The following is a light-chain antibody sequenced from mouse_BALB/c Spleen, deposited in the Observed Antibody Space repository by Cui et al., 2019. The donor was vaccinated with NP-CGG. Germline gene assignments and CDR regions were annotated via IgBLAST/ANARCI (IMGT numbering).Light chain of an antibody. CDR3: ALWYSNHWV. Sequence: QPLVTQQSALTTSPGETFIFTCRSSTGAVTTSNYANWVQEKPDHLFTGLIGGTNNRAPGVPARFSGSLIGDKAALTITGAQTEDEAIYFCALWYSNHWVFGGGTKLTVL. V-gene: IGLV1*01. J-gene: IGLJ1*01. CDR1: TGAVTTSNY. CDR2: GTN.